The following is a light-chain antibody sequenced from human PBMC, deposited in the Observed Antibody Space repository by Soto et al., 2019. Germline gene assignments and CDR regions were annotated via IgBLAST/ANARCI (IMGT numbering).Light chain of an antibody. Sequence: QSALTQPASVSGAPGQAITISCTGTSSDVGSYNLASWYQQHPGKAPKLMIYEVSKWPSGISNRFSGSKSGNTASLTISGLQAEDEGDYYCCSYAGSHYVFGTGTKVTVL. CDR3: CSYAGSHYV. J-gene: IGLJ1*01. CDR1: SSDVGSYNL. V-gene: IGLV2-23*02. CDR2: EVS.